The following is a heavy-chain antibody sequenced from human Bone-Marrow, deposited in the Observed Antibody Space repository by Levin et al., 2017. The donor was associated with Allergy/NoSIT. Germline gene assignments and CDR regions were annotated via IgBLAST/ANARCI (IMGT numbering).Heavy chain of an antibody. V-gene: IGHV3-23*01. CDR1: GFTFSDYA. Sequence: GESLKISCAASGFTFSDYAMSWVRQVPGRGLEWVAGVSGPGGASYEADSVKGRFFVSRDNSKNTVYLHINRLRVDDTAVYYCMKVGGDYRPGGQYYMDVWGKGTTVTVSS. J-gene: IGHJ6*03. CDR2: VSGPGGAS. CDR3: MKVGGDYRPGGQYYMDV. D-gene: IGHD2-21*02.